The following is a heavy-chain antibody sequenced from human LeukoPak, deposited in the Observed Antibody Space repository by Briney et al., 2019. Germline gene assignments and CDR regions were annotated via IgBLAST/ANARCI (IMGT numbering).Heavy chain of an antibody. D-gene: IGHD1-26*01. V-gene: IGHV3-23*01. CDR3: AKDVRVGGGGMDV. J-gene: IGHJ6*02. CDR1: GFTVSSNF. CDR2: ISGSGVNT. Sequence: PGGSLRLSCAASGFTVSSNFMSWVRQAPGKGLEWVSLISGSGVNTYYADSVKGRFTISRDNSKNTVSLQMNSLRGEDTAVYYCAKDVRVGGGGMDVWGQGTPVTVSS.